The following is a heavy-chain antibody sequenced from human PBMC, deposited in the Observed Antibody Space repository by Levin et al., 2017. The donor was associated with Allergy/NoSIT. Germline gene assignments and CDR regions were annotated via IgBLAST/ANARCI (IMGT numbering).Heavy chain of an antibody. Sequence: LSLTCAASGFSFSSSEMNWVRRAPGKGLEWVSYISSTGSTIYSADSVKGRFTISRDNAKNSLYLHMNSLRAEDTAVYYYARQLGNFWSGYNYFDYWGQGTLVTVSS. D-gene: IGHD3-3*01. V-gene: IGHV3-48*03. CDR1: GFSFSSSE. J-gene: IGHJ4*02. CDR2: ISSTGSTI. CDR3: ARQLGNFWSGYNYFDY.